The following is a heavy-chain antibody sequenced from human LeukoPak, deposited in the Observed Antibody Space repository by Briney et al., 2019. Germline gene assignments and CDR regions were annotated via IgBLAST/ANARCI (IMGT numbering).Heavy chain of an antibody. CDR2: IYYSGST. Sequence: PSETLSLTCTVSGGSISSYYWSWIRQPPGKGLEWIGYIYYSGSTNYNPSLKSRVTISVDTSKNQFSLKLSSVTAADTAVYYCAGADFWSGRIFDYWGQGTLVTVSS. V-gene: IGHV4-59*01. J-gene: IGHJ4*02. D-gene: IGHD3-3*01. CDR3: AGADFWSGRIFDY. CDR1: GGSISSYY.